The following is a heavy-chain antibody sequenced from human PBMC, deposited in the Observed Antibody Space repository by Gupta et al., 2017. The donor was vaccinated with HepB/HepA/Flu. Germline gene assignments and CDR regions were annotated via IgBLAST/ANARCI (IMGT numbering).Heavy chain of an antibody. V-gene: IGHV4-39*01. D-gene: IGHD2/OR15-2a*01. J-gene: IGHJ4*02. Sequence: QLQLQESGPGLVKPSETLSITCTVSGGSISSSSYYWGWIRQPPGKGLEWIGSIYYSGSTYYNPSLKSRVTISVDTSKNQFSLKLSSVTAADTAVYYCARITGRNNYFDYWGQGTLVTVSS. CDR2: IYYSGST. CDR3: ARITGRNNYFDY. CDR1: GGSISSSSYY.